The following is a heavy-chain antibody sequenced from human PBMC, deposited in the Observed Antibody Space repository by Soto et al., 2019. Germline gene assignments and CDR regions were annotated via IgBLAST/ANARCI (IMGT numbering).Heavy chain of an antibody. J-gene: IGHJ4*02. CDR3: ARDRSSSFDYFDY. D-gene: IGHD6-13*01. V-gene: IGHV3-33*01. CDR1: GFTFSSYG. CDR2: IWYDGSNK. Sequence: GGSLRLSCAASGFTFSSYGMHWVRQAPGKGLEWVAVIWYDGSNKYYADSVKGRFTISRDNSKNTLYLQMNSLRAEDTAVYYCARDRSSSFDYFDYCGQGTLVTVSS.